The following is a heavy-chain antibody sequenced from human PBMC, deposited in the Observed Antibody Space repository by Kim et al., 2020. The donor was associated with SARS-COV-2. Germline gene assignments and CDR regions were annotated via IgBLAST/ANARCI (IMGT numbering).Heavy chain of an antibody. CDR3: ARLNSELWFADY. Sequence: SETLSLTCSVSGGPITKSYWTWIRQPPGKGLEWIAYIYYTGGSTNYNPSLDSRVTISVDTSKNQFSLKVNSVSAADTAVYYCARLNSELWFADYWGQGALVTVSS. CDR1: GGPITKSY. D-gene: IGHD3-10*01. V-gene: IGHV4-59*08. CDR2: IYYTGGST. J-gene: IGHJ4*02.